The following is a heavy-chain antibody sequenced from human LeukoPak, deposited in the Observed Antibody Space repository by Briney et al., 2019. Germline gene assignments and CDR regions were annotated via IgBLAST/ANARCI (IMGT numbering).Heavy chain of an antibody. V-gene: IGHV4-38-2*02. J-gene: IGHJ5*02. CDR1: GYSISSGYY. Sequence: SETLSLTCTVSGYSISSGYYWGWIRQPPGKGLEWIATIYHSGSTYYNPSLKSRVTISVDTSKNQFSLILRSVTAADTALYYCARGGDLRWFDPWGQGTLVTVSS. CDR3: ARGGDLRWFDP. D-gene: IGHD3-16*01. CDR2: IYHSGST.